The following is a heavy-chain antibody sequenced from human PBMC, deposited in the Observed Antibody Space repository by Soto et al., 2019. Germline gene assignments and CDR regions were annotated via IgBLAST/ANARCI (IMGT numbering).Heavy chain of an antibody. CDR1: GFTFSSYA. CDR3: ANSGLGYYTNFDY. V-gene: IGHV3-23*01. J-gene: IGHJ4*02. D-gene: IGHD3-3*01. CDR2: ISGSGGST. Sequence: GGSLILSCAASGFTFSSYAMSWVRQAPGKGLEWVSAISGSGGSTYYADSVKGRFTISRDNSKNTLYLQMNSLRAEETAVYYCANSGLGYYTNFDYWGQGTLATASS.